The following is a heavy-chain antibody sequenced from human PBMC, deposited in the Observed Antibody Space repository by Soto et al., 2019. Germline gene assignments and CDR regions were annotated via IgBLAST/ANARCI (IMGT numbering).Heavy chain of an antibody. CDR2: ISASGKDT. CDR3: ARVHLVAGSAFYCDMDV. Sequence: GGDLRLSSVDSGFKLTSSRIKRVRQAPGKGLEWVASISASGKDTFYRHSVKGRFAISRDNAGTSLSLRMDSLRVEDTAVYHCARVHLVAGSAFYCDMDVWGPGTAVTVPS. J-gene: IGHJ6*02. CDR1: GFKLTSSR. V-gene: IGHV3-21*06. D-gene: IGHD6-6*01.